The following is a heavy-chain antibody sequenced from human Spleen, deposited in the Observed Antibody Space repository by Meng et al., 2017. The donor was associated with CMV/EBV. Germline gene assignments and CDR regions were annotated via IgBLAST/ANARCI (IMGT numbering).Heavy chain of an antibody. CDR1: GFTFSSYG. Sequence: LSLTCAASGFTFSSYGMHRVRQAPGKGLEWVSAISGSGGSTYYADSVKGRFTISRDNSKNTLYLQMNSLRAEDTAVYYCANHPKAAAGIGYWGQGTLVTVSS. V-gene: IGHV3-23*01. J-gene: IGHJ4*02. CDR2: ISGSGGST. CDR3: ANHPKAAAGIGY. D-gene: IGHD6-13*01.